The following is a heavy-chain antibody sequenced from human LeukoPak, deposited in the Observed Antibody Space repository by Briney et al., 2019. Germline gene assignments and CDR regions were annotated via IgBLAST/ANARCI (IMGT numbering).Heavy chain of an antibody. CDR2: ISSRGDET. CDR1: GGSISSGDYY. CDR3: AKVVQGISSGWRGWFDC. Sequence: PSETLSLTCSVSGGSISSGDYYWSWIRQAPGKGLDWVSTISSRGDETFYADSVKGRFTISRDNAKNVLFLQMNSLRAEDTAVYYCAKVVQGISSGWRGWFDCWGQGTLVTVSS. D-gene: IGHD6-19*01. V-gene: IGHV3-11*05. J-gene: IGHJ4*02.